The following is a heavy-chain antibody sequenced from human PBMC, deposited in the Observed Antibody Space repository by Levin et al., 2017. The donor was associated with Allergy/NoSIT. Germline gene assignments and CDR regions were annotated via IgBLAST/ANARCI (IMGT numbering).Heavy chain of an antibody. J-gene: IGHJ4*02. D-gene: IGHD5-18*01. V-gene: IGHV3-53*01. CDR1: GFTVSSNY. Sequence: GESLKISCAASGFTVSSNYMSWVRQAPGKGLEWVSVIYSGGSTYYADSVKGRFTISRDNSKNTLYLQMNSLRAEDTAVYYCARGVDTAPYFDYWGQGTLVTVSS. CDR3: ARGVDTAPYFDY. CDR2: IYSGGST.